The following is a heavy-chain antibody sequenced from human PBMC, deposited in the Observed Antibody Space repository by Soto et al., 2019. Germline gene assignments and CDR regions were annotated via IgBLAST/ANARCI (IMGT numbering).Heavy chain of an antibody. CDR3: ARASTGDY. V-gene: IGHV3-21*01. J-gene: IGHJ4*02. CDR1: GFTFSSYG. CDR2: ISISGSST. Sequence: EVQLVESGGGLVKPGGSLRLSCAASGFTFSSYGMNWVRQAPGKGLECVSSISISGSSTYYADSVKGQFTISRDNAKNSLYLQMNSLRAEDTAVYYCARASTGDYWGQGTLVTVSS. D-gene: IGHD2-8*02.